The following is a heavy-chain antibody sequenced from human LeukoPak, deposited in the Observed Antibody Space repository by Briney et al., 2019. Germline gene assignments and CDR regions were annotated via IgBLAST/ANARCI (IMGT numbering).Heavy chain of an antibody. D-gene: IGHD6-13*01. Sequence: GGSLRLSCAASGFTFSSFGMHWVRQTPGKGLEWVAFIRYDGSNKYYADSVKGRFTISRDNSRNTLYLQMNSLRAEDTAVYYCAKDQDSSSIALDLDYWGQGTLVTVSS. CDR3: AKDQDSSSIALDLDY. J-gene: IGHJ4*02. CDR1: GFTFSSFG. V-gene: IGHV3-30*02. CDR2: IRYDGSNK.